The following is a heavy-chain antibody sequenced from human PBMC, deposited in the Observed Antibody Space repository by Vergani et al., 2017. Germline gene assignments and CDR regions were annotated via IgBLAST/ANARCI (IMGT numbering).Heavy chain of an antibody. V-gene: IGHV3-30*02. CDR1: GFTLNTYG. CDR2: IRYDGSSE. J-gene: IGHJ3*02. CDR3: AKVGRSEVAGTLGAFDI. D-gene: IGHD6-19*01. Sequence: QVQILQSGGGVVQPGGSLRLSCTLSGFTLNTYGIHWVRQAPGKGLEWVSFIRYDGSSEYYGDSVKGRFTISRDKSQNTLFLHMNSLRPEDTAVYYCAKVGRSEVAGTLGAFDIWGQGTMVTVSS.